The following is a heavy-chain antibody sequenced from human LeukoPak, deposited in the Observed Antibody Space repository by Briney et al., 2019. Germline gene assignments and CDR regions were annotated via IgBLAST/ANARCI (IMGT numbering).Heavy chain of an antibody. Sequence: GKSLTFSAVAPVAPSSIYGMTWVGSAPAKGLGWVALIWYAGSKKYYADSVKGRFTISRDNSKNTVYLQMNSLRAEDTAVYYCARAVFAGGLLTGYWYFDLWGRGTLVTVSS. V-gene: IGHV3-33*01. J-gene: IGHJ2*01. CDR1: VAPSSIYG. D-gene: IGHD1-20*01. CDR3: ARAVFAGGLLTGYWYFDL. CDR2: IWYAGSKK.